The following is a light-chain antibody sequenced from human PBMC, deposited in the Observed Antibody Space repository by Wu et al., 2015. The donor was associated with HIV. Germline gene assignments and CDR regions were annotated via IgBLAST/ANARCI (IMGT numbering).Light chain of an antibody. Sequence: DIQMTQSPSTLSASVGDRVTITCRASQSISSWLAWYQQKPGKAPKLLIYRASTLESGVPSRFSGSGSGTEFTPTISSLQPDDFANYYCQQYNSDSWTFGQGTKLEVK. CDR3: QQYNSDSWT. CDR2: RAS. CDR1: QSISSW. J-gene: IGKJ1*01. V-gene: IGKV1-5*03.